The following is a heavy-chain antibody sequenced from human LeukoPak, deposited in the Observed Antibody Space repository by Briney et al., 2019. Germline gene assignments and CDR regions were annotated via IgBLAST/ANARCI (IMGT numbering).Heavy chain of an antibody. CDR2: ISGSGGST. D-gene: IGHD6-19*01. CDR1: GFTFSSYS. Sequence: GGSLRLSCAASGFTFSSYSMNWVRQAPGKGLEWVSAISGSGGSTYYADSVKGRFTISRDNSKNTLYLQMNSLRAEDTAVYYCAKVIIAVAGPPNYWGQGTLVTVSS. J-gene: IGHJ4*02. CDR3: AKVIIAVAGPPNY. V-gene: IGHV3-23*01.